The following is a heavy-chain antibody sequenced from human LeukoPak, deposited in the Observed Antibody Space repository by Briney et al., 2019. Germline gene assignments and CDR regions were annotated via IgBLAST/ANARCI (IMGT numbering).Heavy chain of an antibody. CDR1: GGSISSNY. Sequence: SETLSLTCTVSGGSISSNYWSWIRQPPGKRPEWIGYIYHRGRTSYSPSLKSRVTMSVDTSRNQLSLKLTSVAAADTAVYYCARGWPLSHFDYWGQGTLVTVSS. J-gene: IGHJ4*02. V-gene: IGHV4-59*01. D-gene: IGHD5-24*01. CDR2: IYHRGRT. CDR3: ARGWPLSHFDY.